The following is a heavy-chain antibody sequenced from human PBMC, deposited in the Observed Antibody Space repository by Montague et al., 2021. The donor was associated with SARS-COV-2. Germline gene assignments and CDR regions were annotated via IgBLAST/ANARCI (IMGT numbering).Heavy chain of an antibody. CDR3: AHRGMIRGLIFDY. V-gene: IGHV2-5*01. D-gene: IGHD3-10*01. J-gene: IGHJ4*02. Sequence: PALVKPTQTLTLTCTFSGFSLRSDDAGVAWIRQSPGQALEWLAVIYRNGDKRYSPSLQRRLTITKDTSENQVVLTMTNMDPVDTATYYCAHRGMIRGLIFDYWGQGTLVTVSS. CDR1: GFSLRSDDAG. CDR2: IYRNGDK.